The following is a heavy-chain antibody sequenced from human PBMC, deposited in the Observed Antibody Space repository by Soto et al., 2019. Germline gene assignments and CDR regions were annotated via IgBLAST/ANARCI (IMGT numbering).Heavy chain of an antibody. CDR3: AGGDGSGGSCYPPYYYYYGMDV. CDR2: IIPIFGTA. D-gene: IGHD2-15*01. CDR1: GGTFSSYA. V-gene: IGHV1-69*01. J-gene: IGHJ6*02. Sequence: QVQLVQSGAEVKKPGSSVKVSCKASGGTFSSYAISWVRQAPGQGLEWMGGIIPIFGTANYAQKFQGRVTITADESTSTAYMELSSLRSEDTAVYYGAGGDGSGGSCYPPYYYYYGMDVWGQGTTVTVSS.